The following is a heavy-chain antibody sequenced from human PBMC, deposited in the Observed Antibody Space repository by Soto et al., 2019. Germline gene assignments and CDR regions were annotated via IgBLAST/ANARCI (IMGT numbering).Heavy chain of an antibody. CDR3: ARERSPGMATIPPDY. D-gene: IGHD5-12*01. J-gene: IGHJ4*02. CDR2: ISSSGSTM. CDR1: GFTFSDYY. V-gene: IGHV3-11*01. Sequence: VGSLRLSCAAPGFTFSDYYMSWIRQAPGKGLEWVSYISSSGSTMYYADSVKGRFTISRDNAKNSLYLQMNSLRAEDTAVYYCARERSPGMATIPPDYWGQGTLVTVSS.